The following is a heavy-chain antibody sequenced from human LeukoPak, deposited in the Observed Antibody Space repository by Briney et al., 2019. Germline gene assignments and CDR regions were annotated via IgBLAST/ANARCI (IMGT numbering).Heavy chain of an antibody. Sequence: PGGSLRLSCAVSGFTFRSYGMHWVRQAPGKGLEWVAVIWYDGSNKYYADSVKGRFTISRDNSKNTLYLQMNSLRAEDTAVYYCARGPGDYSGPYYYYYYIDVWGKGTTVTVSS. CDR3: ARGPGDYSGPYYYYYYIDV. D-gene: IGHD4-17*01. CDR2: IWYDGSNK. CDR1: GFTFRSYG. J-gene: IGHJ6*03. V-gene: IGHV3-33*01.